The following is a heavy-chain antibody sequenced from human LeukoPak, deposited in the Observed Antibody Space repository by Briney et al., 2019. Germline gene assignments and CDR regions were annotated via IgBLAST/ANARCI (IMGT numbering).Heavy chain of an antibody. CDR3: AKEQSLGEAPFYYFDY. J-gene: IGHJ4*02. D-gene: IGHD6-19*01. CDR2: ISGSGGST. CDR1: GFTFSSYA. Sequence: PGGSLRLSCAASGFTFSSYAMSWVRQAPGKGLEWVSAISGSGGSTYYADSVKGRFTISRDNSKNTLYLQMNSLRPEDTAVYYCAKEQSLGEAPFYYFDYWDQGTLVTVSS. V-gene: IGHV3-23*01.